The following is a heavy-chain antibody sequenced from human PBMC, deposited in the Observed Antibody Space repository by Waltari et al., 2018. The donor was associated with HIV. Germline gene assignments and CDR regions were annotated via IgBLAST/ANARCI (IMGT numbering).Heavy chain of an antibody. CDR3: ARHWEYSSGWYGYFDL. D-gene: IGHD6-19*01. Sequence: EVQLVQSGAEVKKPGESLKISCKGSGYSFTSYWIGWVRQMPGKGLEWMGIIYPGASESSYSPSFQGQVTISADRSSSTAYLRWSSLRASDTAMYYCARHWEYSSGWYGYFDLWGRGTLVTVSS. J-gene: IGHJ2*01. V-gene: IGHV5-51*01. CDR2: IYPGASES. CDR1: GYSFTSYW.